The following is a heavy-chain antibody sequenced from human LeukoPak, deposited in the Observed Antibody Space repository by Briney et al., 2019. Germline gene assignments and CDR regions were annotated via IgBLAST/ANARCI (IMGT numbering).Heavy chain of an antibody. V-gene: IGHV3-74*01. CDR3: ARGGPSHTFDY. CDR2: INSDGSST. CDR1: GFTLSSFW. J-gene: IGHJ4*02. Sequence: TGGSLRLSCAASGFTLSSFWVHWVRQVPGKGLVWVSRINSDGSSTSYADSVKGRFTIFRDNAKNTLHLQMHSLRAEDTAVYYCARGGPSHTFDYWGQGTLVTFSS.